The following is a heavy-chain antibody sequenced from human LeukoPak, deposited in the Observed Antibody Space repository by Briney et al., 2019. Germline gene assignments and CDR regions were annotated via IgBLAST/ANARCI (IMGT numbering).Heavy chain of an antibody. CDR3: ARENHDYGDFSFFDY. CDR1: GGSISSYY. Sequence: SETLSLTCTVSGGSISSYYWSWIRQPPGKGLEWIGYIYYSGSTNYNPSLKSRVTISVGTSKNQFSLKLSSVTAADTAVYYCARENHDYGDFSFFDYWGQGTLVTVSS. J-gene: IGHJ4*02. CDR2: IYYSGST. V-gene: IGHV4-59*01. D-gene: IGHD4-17*01.